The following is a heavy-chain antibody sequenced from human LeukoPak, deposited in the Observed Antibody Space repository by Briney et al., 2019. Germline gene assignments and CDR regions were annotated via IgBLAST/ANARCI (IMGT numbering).Heavy chain of an antibody. D-gene: IGHD2-2*01. CDR3: ARGRECSGTGCYLPGIY. CDR1: GFTFSDYY. V-gene: IGHV3-11*06. Sequence: GGSLRLSCAASGFTFSDYYMSWIRQAPGKGLEWVSYISSSSSYTNYADSVKGRFTISRDNAKNSLYLQMDSLRVEDTAVYYCARGRECSGTGCYLPGIYWGQGILVTVSS. CDR2: ISSSSSYT. J-gene: IGHJ4*02.